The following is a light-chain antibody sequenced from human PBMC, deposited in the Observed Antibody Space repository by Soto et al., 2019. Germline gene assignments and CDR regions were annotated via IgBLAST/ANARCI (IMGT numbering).Light chain of an antibody. V-gene: IGLV2-8*01. CDR2: DVN. CDR1: SSDVGSYTF. CDR3: SSYAGNNNVV. Sequence: QSALTQPASASGSPGQSVTISCTGTSSDVGSYTFVSWYQQYPGKAPKVLIYDVNKLPSGVPDRVSGSKSGNTASLTVSGLQSDDESDYFCSSYAGNNNVVFGGVTKLTVL. J-gene: IGLJ2*01.